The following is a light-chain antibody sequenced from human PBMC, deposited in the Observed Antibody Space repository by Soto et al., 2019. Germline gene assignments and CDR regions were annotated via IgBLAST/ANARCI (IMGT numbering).Light chain of an antibody. CDR3: QQRSKWPRT. J-gene: IGKJ1*01. V-gene: IGKV3-11*01. CDR1: QSVSSY. CDR2: DAS. Sequence: ELVLTHPPPNLSLSPGERATLSCRASQSVSSYLVWYQQKAGQSPRLLIYDASNRATGIPARFSGSGSGTDFTLTISSLEPEDFAVYYCQQRSKWPRTFGQGTKVDIK.